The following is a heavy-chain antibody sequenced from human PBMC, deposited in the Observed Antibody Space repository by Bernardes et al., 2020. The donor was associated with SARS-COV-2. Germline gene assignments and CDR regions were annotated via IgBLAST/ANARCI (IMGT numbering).Heavy chain of an antibody. CDR1: EFSFRSYS. CDR2: IDSSSSII. J-gene: IGHJ4*02. V-gene: IGHV3-48*04. CDR3: AREIAVAGTELDY. Sequence: GSLRLSCAASEFSFRSYSMNWVRQAPGKGLEWVSYIDSSSSIIHYADSVKGRFTISRDNAKNALYLQMNSLRAEDTALYYCAREIAVAGTELDYWGQGTLVTVSS. D-gene: IGHD6-19*01.